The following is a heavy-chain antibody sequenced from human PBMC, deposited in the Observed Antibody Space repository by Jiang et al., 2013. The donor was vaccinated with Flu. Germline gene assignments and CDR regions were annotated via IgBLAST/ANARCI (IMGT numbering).Heavy chain of an antibody. CDR1: GGSFSGYY. CDR3: ARGRFARRKPPYGMDV. Sequence: LLKPSETLSLTCAVYGGSFSGYYWSWIRQPPGKGLEWIGEINHSGSTNYNPSLKSRVTISVDTSKNQFSLKLSSVTAADTAVYYCARGRFARRKPPYGMDVWGKGTTVTVSS. CDR2: INHSGST. V-gene: IGHV4-34*01. D-gene: IGHD6-6*01. J-gene: IGHJ6*04.